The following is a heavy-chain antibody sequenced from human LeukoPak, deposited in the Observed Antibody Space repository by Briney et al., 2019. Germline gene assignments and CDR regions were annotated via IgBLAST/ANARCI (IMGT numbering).Heavy chain of an antibody. CDR2: ISHDGFI. V-gene: IGHV3-74*01. J-gene: IGHJ4*02. D-gene: IGHD5-24*01. CDR3: ARDWVYKIDY. Sequence: GGSLRLFCETAGFTFSSYVMHWVRRTPGKGLVWVSRISHDGFISYADSVKGRFTISRDNAKNTLILQMNSLRAEDTAVYYCARDWVYKIDYWGRGTLVTVSS. CDR1: GFTFSSYV.